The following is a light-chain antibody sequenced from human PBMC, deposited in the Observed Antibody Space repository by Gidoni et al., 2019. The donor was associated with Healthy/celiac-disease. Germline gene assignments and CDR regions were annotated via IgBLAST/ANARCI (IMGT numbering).Light chain of an antibody. J-gene: IGKJ1*01. V-gene: IGKV3-15*01. CDR2: GAS. CDR3: QQYNNWPPRT. CDR1: QSVGSN. Sequence: EIVMTQSPATLSVSPGERATLSCRASQSVGSNLAWYQQKPGQAPRLLIYGASTRATGIPARFSGSGSGTEFTLTISNLQSEDFAVYYCQQYNNWPPRTFXQXTKVXIK.